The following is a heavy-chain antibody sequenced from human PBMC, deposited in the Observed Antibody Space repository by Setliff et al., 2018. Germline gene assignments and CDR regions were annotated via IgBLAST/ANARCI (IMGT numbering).Heavy chain of an antibody. CDR1: GGTFSSYG. D-gene: IGHD5-18*01. CDR3: VREGVDTRSSTDYRYYMDV. CDR2: IMPIFGTT. V-gene: IGHV1-69*05. J-gene: IGHJ6*03. Sequence: ASVKVSCKASGGTFSSYGINWVRQAPGQGLEWMGGIMPIFGTTNYAQKFQGRVTITTDKSTSTAYMELSSLTSDDTAVYYCVREGVDTRSSTDYRYYMDVWGKGTTVTVSS.